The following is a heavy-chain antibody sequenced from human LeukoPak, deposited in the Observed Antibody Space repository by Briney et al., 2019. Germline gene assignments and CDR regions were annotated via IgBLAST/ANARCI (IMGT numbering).Heavy chain of an antibody. CDR1: AGTFSSDA. V-gene: IGHV1-2*02. J-gene: IGHJ4*02. CDR3: ARDQCSSTSCWIFDY. Sequence: ASVKVSCKASAGTFSSDAISWVRQAPGQGLEWMGWINPNSGGTNSAQRFQGRVTMTSDTSISTAYMELSSLTSDDTAVYYCARDQCSSTSCWIFDYWGQGTLVTVSS. CDR2: INPNSGGT. D-gene: IGHD2-2*01.